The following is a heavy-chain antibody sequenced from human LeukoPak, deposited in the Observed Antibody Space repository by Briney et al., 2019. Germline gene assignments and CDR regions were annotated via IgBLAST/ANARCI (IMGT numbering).Heavy chain of an antibody. CDR2: INHSGST. J-gene: IGHJ4*02. D-gene: IGHD6-6*01. V-gene: IGHV4-34*01. CDR3: ARAWAARPTYFDY. Sequence: PSETLSLTCAVYGGSFSGYYWSWIRQPPGKGLEWIGEINHSGSTNYNPSLKSRVTISVDTSKNQFSLKLSSVTAADTAVYYCARAWAARPTYFDYRGQGTLVTVSS. CDR1: GGSFSGYY.